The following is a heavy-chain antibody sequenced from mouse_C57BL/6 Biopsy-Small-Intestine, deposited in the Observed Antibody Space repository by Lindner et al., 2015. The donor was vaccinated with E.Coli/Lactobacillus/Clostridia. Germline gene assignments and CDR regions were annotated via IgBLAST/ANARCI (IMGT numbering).Heavy chain of an antibody. D-gene: IGHD4-1*01. CDR2: ISSGGSYT. CDR3: ARGTGTFAY. CDR1: GFTFSIYG. J-gene: IGHJ3*01. Sequence: VQLQESGGDLVKPGGSLKLSCSTSGFTFSIYGMSWIRQTPDKRLEWVATISSGGSYTYYPDSVEGRFTISRDNAKNNLYLQMSHLKSEDTAMYYCARGTGTFAYWGQGTLVTVSA. V-gene: IGHV5-6*01.